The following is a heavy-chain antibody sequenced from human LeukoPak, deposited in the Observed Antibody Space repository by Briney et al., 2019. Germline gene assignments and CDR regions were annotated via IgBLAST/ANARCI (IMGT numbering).Heavy chain of an antibody. CDR2: IYYSGST. CDR1: GGSVSSGSYY. J-gene: IGHJ4*02. Sequence: PSETLSLTCTVSGGSVSSGSYYWSWIRQPPGKGLEWIGYIYYSGSTNYNPSLKSRVTISVDTSKNQFSLKLSSVTDADTAVYYCARGLSTDIVVVPAAPAVAAAGTLDYWGQGTLVTVSS. D-gene: IGHD2-2*01. V-gene: IGHV4-61*01. CDR3: ARGLSTDIVVVPAAPAVAAAGTLDY.